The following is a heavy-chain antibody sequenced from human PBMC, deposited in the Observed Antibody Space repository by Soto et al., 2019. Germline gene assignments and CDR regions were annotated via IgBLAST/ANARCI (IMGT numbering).Heavy chain of an antibody. CDR1: GFTFSIYG. J-gene: IGHJ6*01. V-gene: IGHV3-33*01. CDR3: ARGDALLGDWYHGMAV. CDR2: IWYDGSNK. D-gene: IGHD3-16*01. Sequence: WGSLRLSCAASGFTFSIYGMHLVRQAPGKGLEWVAFIWYDGSNKYYADSVKGRFTISRDNSKNTLYLQMNSLRDEDTAVYYCARGDALLGDWYHGMAVWGKVIRVTDSS.